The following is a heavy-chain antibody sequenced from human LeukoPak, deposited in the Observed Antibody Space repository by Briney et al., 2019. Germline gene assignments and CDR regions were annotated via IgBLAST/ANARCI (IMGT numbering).Heavy chain of an antibody. CDR1: GFTFDDYA. D-gene: IGHD3-10*01. CDR2: ISWNSGSI. J-gene: IGHJ4*02. Sequence: QAGRSLRLSCAASGFTFDDYAMHWVRQAPGKGLEWVSGISWNSGSIGYADSVKGRFTISRDNAKNSLYLQMNSLRAEDTALYYCAKEHLRSMVQGVIATVGFDYWGQGTLVTVSS. V-gene: IGHV3-9*01. CDR3: AKEHLRSMVQGVIATVGFDY.